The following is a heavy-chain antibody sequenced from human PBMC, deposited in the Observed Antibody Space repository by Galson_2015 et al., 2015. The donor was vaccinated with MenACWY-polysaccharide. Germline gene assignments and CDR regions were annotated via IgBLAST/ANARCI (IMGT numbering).Heavy chain of an antibody. J-gene: IGHJ6*02. Sequence: SLRLSCAAAGFSFSSYAMSWVRQAPGKGLEWVSAITGSGGATYYVDSVKGRFTISRDNSKNTLHLQMNSLRVEDTALYYCAKRARVVAAAWYGMDVWGQGTTVTVSS. CDR1: GFSFSSYA. D-gene: IGHD2-15*01. CDR2: ITGSGGAT. CDR3: AKRARVVAAAWYGMDV. V-gene: IGHV3-23*01.